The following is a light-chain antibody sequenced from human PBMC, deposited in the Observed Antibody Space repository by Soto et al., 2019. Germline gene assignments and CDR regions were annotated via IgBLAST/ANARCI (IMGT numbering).Light chain of an antibody. CDR2: KAS. V-gene: IGKV1-5*03. Sequence: DIQMTQSPSTLSASVGDRVTITCRASQSISSWLAWYQKKPGKAPKLLIYKASSLASGVPSRFSGSGSGTDFTLTSSSLQPDDFANYCCQQYNSSLYTFGQGTKLEI. J-gene: IGKJ2*01. CDR1: QSISSW. CDR3: QQYNSSLYT.